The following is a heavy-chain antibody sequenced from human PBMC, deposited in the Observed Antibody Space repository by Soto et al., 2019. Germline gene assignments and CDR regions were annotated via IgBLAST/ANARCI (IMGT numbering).Heavy chain of an antibody. CDR1: GIEFSNYA. J-gene: IGHJ5*02. CDR3: PRDSFPYYHNSTGYGEAFDP. D-gene: IGHD3-22*01. Sequence: GGSLRLSCVASGIEFSNYAMSWVRQAPGKXLEWVSISSASGRSRYHADSVKGRFTISRDNSKNTLYLQMNSLRVEDTAVYYCPRDSFPYYHNSTGYGEAFDPWGQGTVVTVSS. V-gene: IGHV3-23*01. CDR2: SSASGRSR.